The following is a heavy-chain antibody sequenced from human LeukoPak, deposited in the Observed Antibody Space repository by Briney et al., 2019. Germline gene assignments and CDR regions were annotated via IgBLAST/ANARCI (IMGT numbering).Heavy chain of an antibody. CDR2: FYYSGTT. J-gene: IGHJ4*02. CDR1: GGSINSRPYS. Sequence: SETLSLTCTVSGGSINSRPYSWGWIRQPPGKGLEWLGSFYYSGTTNYNPSLKSRVTISVDTSKNQFSLKLTSVTAADTAVYYCARGRGRDGDNLTSWGQGTLVTVSS. CDR3: ARGRGRDGDNLTS. D-gene: IGHD5-24*01. V-gene: IGHV4-39*07.